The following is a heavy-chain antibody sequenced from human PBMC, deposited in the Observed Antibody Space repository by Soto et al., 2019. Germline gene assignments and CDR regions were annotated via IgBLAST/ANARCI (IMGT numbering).Heavy chain of an antibody. V-gene: IGHV3-30*03. Sequence: GGSLRLSCAASGFTFSSYGMHWVRQAPGKGLEWVAVISYDGSNKYYADSVKGRFTISRDNSKNTLYLQMNSLRAEDTAVYYCARPGYRRDGYNSSPCDYWGQGTLVTVSS. CDR2: ISYDGSNK. J-gene: IGHJ4*02. CDR1: GFTFSSYG. D-gene: IGHD5-12*01. CDR3: ARPGYRRDGYNSSPCDY.